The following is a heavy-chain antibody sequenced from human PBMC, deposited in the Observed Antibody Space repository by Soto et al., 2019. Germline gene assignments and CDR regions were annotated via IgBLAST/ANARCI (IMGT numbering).Heavy chain of an antibody. V-gene: IGHV5-51*01. CDR1: GYSFTSYW. J-gene: IGHJ5*01. CDR3: ARHRKGGAPLDWFDP. Sequence: PGESLKISCKGSGYSFTSYWIGWVRQMPGKGLEWMGIIYPGDSDTRYSPSFQGQVTISADKSISTAYLQWSSLKASDTAMYYCARHRKGGAPLDWFDPWGQGTLVTVSS. CDR2: IYPGDSDT.